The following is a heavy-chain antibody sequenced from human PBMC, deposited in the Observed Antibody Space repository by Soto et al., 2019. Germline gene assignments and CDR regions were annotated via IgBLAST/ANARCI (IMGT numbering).Heavy chain of an antibody. V-gene: IGHV3-64D*06. CDR2: ISSDGGST. CDR3: VKDRYVEY. D-gene: IGHD1-1*01. Sequence: AGGSLRLSCSVSGFTFISYAMHWVRQAPGKGLEYVSSISSDGGSTYYADSVKGRFTISRDNSKNTPYLQMSSLRPEDTAVYYCVKDRYVEYWGQGSLVTVSS. CDR1: GFTFISYA. J-gene: IGHJ4*02.